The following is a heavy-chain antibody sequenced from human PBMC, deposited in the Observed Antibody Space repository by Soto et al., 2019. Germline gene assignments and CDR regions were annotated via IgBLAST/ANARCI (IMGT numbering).Heavy chain of an antibody. J-gene: IGHJ4*02. CDR2: INQDGSEK. Sequence: WSLRLSCAASGFTFSTYWMDWVRQTPGKGLEWVANINQDGSEKNYVDSVKGRFTISRDNAQNTLYSQMNSLTAEDSALYYCSRSLDSWGQGTMVTVYS. V-gene: IGHV3-7*01. CDR1: GFTFSTYW. CDR3: SRSLDS.